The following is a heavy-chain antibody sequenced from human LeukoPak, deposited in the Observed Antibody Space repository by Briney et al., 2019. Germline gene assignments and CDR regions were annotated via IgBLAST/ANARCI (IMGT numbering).Heavy chain of an antibody. V-gene: IGHV3-20*04. CDR3: AREKPFYDSSGYYYPIAFDY. CDR1: GFTFSSYG. Sequence: RPGGSLRLSCAASGFTFSSYGMSWVRQAPGKGLEWVSGINWNGGSTGYADSVKGRFTIARDNAKNSLYLQMNSLRAEDTALYYCAREKPFYDSSGYYYPIAFDYWGQGTLVTVSS. D-gene: IGHD3-22*01. CDR2: INWNGGST. J-gene: IGHJ4*02.